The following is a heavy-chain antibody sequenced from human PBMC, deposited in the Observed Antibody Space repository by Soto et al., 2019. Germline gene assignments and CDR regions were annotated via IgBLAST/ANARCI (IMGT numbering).Heavy chain of an antibody. V-gene: IGHV4-34*01. J-gene: IGHJ6*02. CDR1: GGSFSGYY. D-gene: IGHD1-7*01. CDR2: IKHSGST. Sequence: SETLSLTCAVYGGSFSGYYWSWIRQPPGKGLEWIGEIKHSGSTNYNPSLKSRVTISVDTSKNQFSLKLSSVTAADTAVYYCARQRHNWNFRYYYGMDVWGQGTTVT. CDR3: ARQRHNWNFRYYYGMDV.